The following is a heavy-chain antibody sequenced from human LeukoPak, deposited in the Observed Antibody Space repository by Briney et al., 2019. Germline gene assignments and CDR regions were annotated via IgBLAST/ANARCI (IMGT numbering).Heavy chain of an antibody. J-gene: IGHJ5*02. CDR3: VSAYDH. V-gene: IGHV1-2*02. CDR2: INPSTGDT. CDR1: GYTFTGYY. Sequence: ASVKVSCKASGYTFTGYYMHWVRQAPGQGLEWMGWINPSTGDTKYAKMFQGRVTMTTGASISTAYMELSGLRPADTAIYFCVSAYDHWGQGTLVTVSS.